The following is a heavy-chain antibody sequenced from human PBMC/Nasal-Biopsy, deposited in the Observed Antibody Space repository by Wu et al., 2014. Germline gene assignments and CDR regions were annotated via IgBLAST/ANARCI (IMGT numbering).Heavy chain of an antibody. CDR2: ISYGGNNK. D-gene: IGHD4-17*01. V-gene: IGHV3-30-3*01. CDR1: GFIFSSY. J-gene: IGHJ4*02. Sequence: LRLSCAASGFIFSSYMHWVRQAPGKGLEWVAVISYGGNNKYYAGSVKGRFTISRDNSKSILYLQLNSLRPEDTAVYYCARDWGDYDFDYWGQGTLVTVSS. CDR3: ARDWGDYDFDY.